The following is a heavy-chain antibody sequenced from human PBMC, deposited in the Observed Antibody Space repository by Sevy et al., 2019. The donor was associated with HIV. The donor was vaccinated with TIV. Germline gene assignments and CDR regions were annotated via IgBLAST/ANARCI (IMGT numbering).Heavy chain of an antibody. CDR3: AKIDCGHADFRLIHY. CDR2: ISGGGDST. V-gene: IGHV3-23*01. Sequence: GGSLKLSCIASGFTFSNYAMTWVRQAPGKGLEWVSVISGGGDSTYYADSVKGRFTISRDNSKNTLYLHMNGLKAEDTAIYYCAKIDCGHADFRLIHYWGPGTLVTVSS. J-gene: IGHJ4*02. CDR1: GFTFSNYA. D-gene: IGHD2-21*01.